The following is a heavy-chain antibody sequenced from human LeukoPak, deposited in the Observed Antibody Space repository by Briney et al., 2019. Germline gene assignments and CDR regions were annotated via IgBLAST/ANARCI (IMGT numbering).Heavy chain of an antibody. CDR1: GFTFGAYA. V-gene: IGHV3-43*02. D-gene: IGHD1-26*01. J-gene: IGHJ6*02. CDR3: ATWAFYHGLDA. Sequence: GGSLRLSCTASGFTFGAYAMHWVRQVQGKGLEWVSLINKDGDATYYADSVNGRFTISRDNSKNSLYLQMNSLRSEDSALYYCATWAFYHGLDAWGRGSTVTVSS. CDR2: INKDGDAT.